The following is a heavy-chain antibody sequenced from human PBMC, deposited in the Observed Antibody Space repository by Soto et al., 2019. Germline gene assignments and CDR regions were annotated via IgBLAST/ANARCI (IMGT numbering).Heavy chain of an antibody. J-gene: IGHJ4*02. CDR3: AKPRGDYTVFDY. Sequence: PGGSLRLSCAPSGFTFSNYWMSWVCQAPGQGLEWVASIKQDGSVKHYVDSVKGRFTISRDNAEKSLHLQMNSLRAEDTAVYYCAKPRGDYTVFDYWGQGARVTVSS. D-gene: IGHD4-17*01. CDR2: IKQDGSVK. V-gene: IGHV3-7*03. CDR1: GFTFSNYW.